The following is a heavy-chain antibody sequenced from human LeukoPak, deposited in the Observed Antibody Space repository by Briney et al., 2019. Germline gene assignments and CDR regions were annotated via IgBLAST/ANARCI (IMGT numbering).Heavy chain of an antibody. Sequence: ASLKVSCTVSGYTLTELSMHWVRQAPGKGLEWMGGFDPEDGETIYAQKFQGRVTMTEDTSTDTAYMELSSLRSEDTAVYYCATGLTGDGGIDYWGQGTLVTVSS. J-gene: IGHJ4*02. CDR2: FDPEDGET. CDR3: ATGLTGDGGIDY. D-gene: IGHD7-27*01. V-gene: IGHV1-24*01. CDR1: GYTLTELS.